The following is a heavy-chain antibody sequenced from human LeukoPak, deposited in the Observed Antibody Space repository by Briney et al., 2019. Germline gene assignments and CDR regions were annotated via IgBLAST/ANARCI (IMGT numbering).Heavy chain of an antibody. J-gene: IGHJ4*02. CDR2: INTNTGNP. V-gene: IGHV7-4-1*02. Sequence: ASVKVSCKASGYTFTSYAMNWVRQAPGQGLEGMGWINTNTGNPTYAQGFTGRFVFSLDTSVSTAYLQISSLKAEDTAVYYCARFDYDFWSGIYLDYWGQGTLVTVSS. CDR3: ARFDYDFWSGIYLDY. D-gene: IGHD3-3*01. CDR1: GYTFTSYA.